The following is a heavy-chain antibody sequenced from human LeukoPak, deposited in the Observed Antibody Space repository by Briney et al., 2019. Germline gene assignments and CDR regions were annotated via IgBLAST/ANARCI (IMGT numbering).Heavy chain of an antibody. CDR2: IYSGGST. V-gene: IGHV3-66*01. Sequence: GGSLRLSCAASGFTVSSNYMSWVRQAPGKGLEWVSVIYSGGSTYYADSVKGRFTISRDNSKNTLYLQMNSLRAEDTAVYYCAREYPSPRFYYYGMDVWGQGTTVTVSS. CDR3: AREYPSPRFYYYGMDV. CDR1: GFTVSSNY. J-gene: IGHJ6*02. D-gene: IGHD2-2*01.